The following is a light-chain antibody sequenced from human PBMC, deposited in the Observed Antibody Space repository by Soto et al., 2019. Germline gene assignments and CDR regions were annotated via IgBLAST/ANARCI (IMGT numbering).Light chain of an antibody. CDR3: QQYTSYPWT. CDR2: GAS. J-gene: IGKJ1*01. Sequence: GDRVTVTCRASQSISSWLAWYQQKPGKAPNLLIYGASSLESGVPSRFSGSGSGTEFTLTISSLHPDDFATYYCQQYTSYPWTFGQGTKVDIK. V-gene: IGKV1-5*01. CDR1: QSISSW.